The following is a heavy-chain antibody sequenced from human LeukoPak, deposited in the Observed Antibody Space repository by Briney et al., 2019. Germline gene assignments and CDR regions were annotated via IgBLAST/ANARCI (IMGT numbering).Heavy chain of an antibody. CDR3: ARGPPYYDFWSGYYDY. J-gene: IGHJ4*02. Sequence: ASVKVSCKASGYTFTSYGISWVRQAPGQGLEWMGWISAYNGNTNYAQKLQGRVTMTTDTSTSTAYMELRSLRSDDTAVYYCARGPPYYDFWSGYYDYWGQGTLVTVSS. V-gene: IGHV1-18*01. CDR1: GYTFTSYG. D-gene: IGHD3-3*01. CDR2: ISAYNGNT.